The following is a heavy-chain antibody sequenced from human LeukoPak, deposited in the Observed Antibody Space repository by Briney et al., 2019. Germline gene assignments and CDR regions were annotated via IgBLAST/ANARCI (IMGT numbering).Heavy chain of an antibody. D-gene: IGHD3-10*01. CDR3: AKGSGSEIYYPYYLDV. CDR2: ISWNSGSI. J-gene: IGHJ6*03. Sequence: GGSLRLSCAASGFSFDDYAMHWVRQAPGKGLEWVSSISWNSGSINYADSVQGRFTISRDNAKNSLYLQMNSLIPDDTALYYCAKGSGSEIYYPYYLDVWGKGTPVTVSS. V-gene: IGHV3-9*01. CDR1: GFSFDDYA.